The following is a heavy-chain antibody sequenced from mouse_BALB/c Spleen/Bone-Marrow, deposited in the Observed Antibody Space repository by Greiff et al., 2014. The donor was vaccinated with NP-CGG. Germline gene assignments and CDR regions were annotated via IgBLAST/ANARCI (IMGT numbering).Heavy chain of an antibody. CDR3: ARDRRITTATYAMDY. CDR1: GFTFSDYY. CDR2: ISDGGSYT. D-gene: IGHD1-2*01. Sequence: EVQVVESGGGLVKPGGSLKLSCAASGFTFSDYYMYWVRQTPEKRLEWVATISDGGSYTYYPDSVKGRFTISRDNAKNNLYLQMSSRKSEDTAMYYCARDRRITTATYAMDYWGQGTSVTVSS. J-gene: IGHJ4*01. V-gene: IGHV5-4*02.